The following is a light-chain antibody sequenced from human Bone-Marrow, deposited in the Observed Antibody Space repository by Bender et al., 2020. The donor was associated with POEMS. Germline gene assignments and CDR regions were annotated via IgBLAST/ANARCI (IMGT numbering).Light chain of an antibody. CDR1: SSDFGDYNY. CDR2: EVV. Sequence: QSALTQPPSASGSPGQSVTISCTGNSSDFGDYNYVSWYQHHPGKAPKLIIYEVVKRPSGVPDRFSGSKSGNTASLTVSGLQTEDEGDYYCCSFAGTLVVFGGGTQLTVL. CDR3: CSFAGTLVV. V-gene: IGLV2-8*01. J-gene: IGLJ2*01.